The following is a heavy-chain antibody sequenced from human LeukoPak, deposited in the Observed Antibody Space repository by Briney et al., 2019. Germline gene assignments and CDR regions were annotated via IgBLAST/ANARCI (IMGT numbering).Heavy chain of an antibody. V-gene: IGHV4-39*07. CDR2: IYYSGST. CDR3: ARDLQLSLFVGSDY. J-gene: IGHJ4*02. D-gene: IGHD5-18*01. Sequence: KPSETLSLTCTVSGGSISSSSYYWGWIRQPPGKGLEWIGSIYYSGSTYYNPSLKSRVTISVDTSKNQFSLKLSSVTAADTAVYYCARDLQLSLFVGSDYWGQGTLVTVSS. CDR1: GGSISSSSYY.